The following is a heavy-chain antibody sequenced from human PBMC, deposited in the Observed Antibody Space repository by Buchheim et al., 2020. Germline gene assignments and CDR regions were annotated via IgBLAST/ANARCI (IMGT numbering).Heavy chain of an antibody. CDR1: GGSISSGGYY. CDR2: IYYSGRT. J-gene: IGHJ6*02. Sequence: QVQLQESGPGLVEPSQTLSLTCTVSGGSISSGGYYWRWIRQHPGKGLEWIGYIYYSGRTYSHPSLKSRVTISVDTSTNPFTLKLSSVTAADTAVYYCARYSNGGGYYYYGMDVWGQGTT. V-gene: IGHV4-31*03. D-gene: IGHD4-11*01. CDR3: ARYSNGGGYYYYGMDV.